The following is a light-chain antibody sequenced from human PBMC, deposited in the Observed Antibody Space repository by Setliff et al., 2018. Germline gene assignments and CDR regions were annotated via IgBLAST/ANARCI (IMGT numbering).Light chain of an antibody. Sequence: QSVLAQPRSVSGSPGQSVTISCTGTSSDVGGYNYVSRYQQHPGKAPKLMIYDVSKRPSGVPDRFSGSKSGNTASLTISGLQAEDEADYYCCSYAGSYSDVFGTGTKVTVL. CDR1: SSDVGGYNY. CDR2: DVS. J-gene: IGLJ1*01. V-gene: IGLV2-11*01. CDR3: CSYAGSYSDV.